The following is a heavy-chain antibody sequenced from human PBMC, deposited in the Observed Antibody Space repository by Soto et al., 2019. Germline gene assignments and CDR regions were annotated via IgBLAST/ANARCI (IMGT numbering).Heavy chain of an antibody. CDR2: ITYDGSHQ. D-gene: IGHD5-18*01. V-gene: IGHV3-30*03. J-gene: IGHJ1*01. CDR1: GFGFDAYG. Sequence: QVKLVESGAGVVHPGGSLRLSCAASGFGFDAYGIHWVRRAPGKGLEWVAVITYDGSHQYYRDSVKGRFTISRDNVRKTMFLQMVNLQTADTAMYFCARGSQYNYGPVAYFDHWGQGTLVTVSS. CDR3: ARGSQYNYGPVAYFDH.